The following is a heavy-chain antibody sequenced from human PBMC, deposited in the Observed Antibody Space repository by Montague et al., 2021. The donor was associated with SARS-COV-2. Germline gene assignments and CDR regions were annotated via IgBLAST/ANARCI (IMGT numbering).Heavy chain of an antibody. CDR1: GGSISSYY. D-gene: IGHD5-12*01. CDR2: IYYSGST. CDR3: ARGAGRGSGYGKYYYYYYGMDV. J-gene: IGHJ6*02. V-gene: IGHV4-59*01. Sequence: SETLSLTCTVSGGSISSYYWSWIRQPPGKGLEWLGYIYYSGSTNYNPSLKSRVPISVETSKNQFSLKLSSLTAADTAVYYCARGAGRGSGYGKYYYYYYGMDVWGQGTTVTVSS.